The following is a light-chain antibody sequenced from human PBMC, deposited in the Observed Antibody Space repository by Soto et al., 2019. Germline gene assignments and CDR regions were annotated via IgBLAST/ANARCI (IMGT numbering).Light chain of an antibody. CDR1: SSDVGGYSY. J-gene: IGLJ1*01. CDR2: DVS. V-gene: IGLV2-14*01. Sequence: QSVLTQPASVSGSPGQSIAISCTGTSSDVGGYSYVSWYQQLPGKAPKLVISDVSNRPSGVSDRFSGSKSGNTASLTISGLQTEDEADYYCASYTTSSTYVFGTGTKVTVL. CDR3: ASYTTSSTYV.